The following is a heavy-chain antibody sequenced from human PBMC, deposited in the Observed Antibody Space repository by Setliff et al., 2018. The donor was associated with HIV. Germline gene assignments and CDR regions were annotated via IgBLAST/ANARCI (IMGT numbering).Heavy chain of an antibody. D-gene: IGHD4-4*01. J-gene: IGHJ4*01. V-gene: IGHV3-48*04. CDR1: GFTFSSFA. CDR3: VRVRNPTVHTMYFDS. CDR2: NNLDSRAI. Sequence: GGSLRLSCAASGFTFSSFAMNWVRQAPGKGLEWISYNNLDSRAIYYADSVRGRFTISRDNARDSLYLQMNSLRAEDTAVYYCVRVRNPTVHTMYFDSWGQGTLVTVSS.